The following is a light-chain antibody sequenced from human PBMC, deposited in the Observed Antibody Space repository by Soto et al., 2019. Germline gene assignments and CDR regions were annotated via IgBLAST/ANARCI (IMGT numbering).Light chain of an antibody. CDR3: QQRHMWPIT. V-gene: IGKV3-11*01. CDR1: QIFRGL. CDR2: DAY. Sequence: EIVLTQSPATLSLSPGARATLSCRSSQIFRGLLAWYQQKPGQAPRLLIYDAYNRATGITPRFSGSGSGTDFTLTISSLEPEDSAVYYCQQRHMWPITVGQGTRLENK. J-gene: IGKJ5*01.